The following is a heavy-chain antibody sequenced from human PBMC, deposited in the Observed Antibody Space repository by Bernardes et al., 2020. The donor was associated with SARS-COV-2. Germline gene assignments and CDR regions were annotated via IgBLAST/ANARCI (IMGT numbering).Heavy chain of an antibody. J-gene: IGHJ6*02. D-gene: IGHD3-3*01. CDR3: ARDNYDFWSGYFGGMDV. Sequence: SYPTLVKPTQTLTLTCTFSGFSLNTIGMCVSWIRQPPGKALEWLALIDWDDDKYYITSLKTRLTISKDTSKNQVVLTMTNMDPVDTATYYCARDNYDFWSGYFGGMDVWGQGTTVTVAS. CDR1: GFSLNTIGMC. V-gene: IGHV2-70*01. CDR2: IDWDDDK.